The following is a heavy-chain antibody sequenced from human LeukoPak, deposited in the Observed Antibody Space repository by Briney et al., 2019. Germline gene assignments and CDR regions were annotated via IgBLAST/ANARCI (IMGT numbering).Heavy chain of an antibody. CDR1: GGSFSGYY. V-gene: IGHV4-34*01. J-gene: IGHJ4*02. CDR2: INHSGST. D-gene: IGHD6-13*01. CDR3: ARRGGSSWMDLSLYYFDY. Sequence: SETLSLTCAVYGGSFSGYYWSWIRQPPGKGLEWIGEINHSGSTNYNPSLKSRVTISVDTSKNQFFLKLSSVTAADTAVYYCARRGGSSWMDLSLYYFDYWGQGTLVTVSS.